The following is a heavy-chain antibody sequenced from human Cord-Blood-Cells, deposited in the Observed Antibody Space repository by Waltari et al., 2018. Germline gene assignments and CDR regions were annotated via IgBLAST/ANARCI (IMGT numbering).Heavy chain of an antibody. Sequence: QVQLQQWGAGLLKPSETLSLTCAVYGGSFSGYYWSWIRQPPGKGLEWIGEINRSGSTNYNPSLKSRVTISVDTSKNQFSLKLSSVTAADTAVYYCARGLRITMVRGVIPFDYWGQGTLVTVSS. V-gene: IGHV4-34*01. CDR2: INRSGST. CDR3: ARGLRITMVRGVIPFDY. J-gene: IGHJ4*02. D-gene: IGHD3-10*01. CDR1: GGSFSGYY.